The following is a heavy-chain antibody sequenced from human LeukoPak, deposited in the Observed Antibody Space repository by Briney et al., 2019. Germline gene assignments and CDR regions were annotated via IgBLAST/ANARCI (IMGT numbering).Heavy chain of an antibody. CDR2: ISDTGGSR. D-gene: IGHD1-14*01. Sequence: GGSLRLSCAASGFTFSSYAMSWVRQAPGKGLEWVSVISDTGGSRDYADAVKGRFSISRDNSKNTVYLQVNSLRAEDTAVYYCAKSRDTGNHTDDSWGQGTLVTVSS. CDR3: AKSRDTGNHTDDS. J-gene: IGHJ4*02. CDR1: GFTFSSYA. V-gene: IGHV3-23*01.